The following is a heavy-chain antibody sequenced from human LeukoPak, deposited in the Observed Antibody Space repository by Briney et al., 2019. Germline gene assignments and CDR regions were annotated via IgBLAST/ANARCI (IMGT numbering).Heavy chain of an antibody. Sequence: SETLSLTCAGYGGSFSGYYWSWIRQPPGKGLEWIGEINHSGSTNYNPSLKSRITISVDTSKNQFSLKLSSVTAADTAVYYCARLLDIAVAGTNWFDPWGQGTLVTVSS. CDR1: GGSFSGYY. CDR2: INHSGST. D-gene: IGHD6-19*01. V-gene: IGHV4-34*01. CDR3: ARLLDIAVAGTNWFDP. J-gene: IGHJ5*02.